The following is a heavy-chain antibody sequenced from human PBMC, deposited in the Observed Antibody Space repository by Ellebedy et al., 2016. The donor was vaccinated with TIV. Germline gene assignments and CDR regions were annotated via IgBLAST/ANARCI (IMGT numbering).Heavy chain of an antibody. CDR2: ISIDSTAK. J-gene: IGHJ4*02. V-gene: IGHV3-11*04. D-gene: IGHD3-10*01. Sequence: PGGSLRLSCAASGFTFSNHYMSWIRQAPGRGLEWVSSISIDSTAKYYADSVNGRFTISRDNAKNSLYLQMSCLTAEDTAVYYCTRAIPMVHPMRPFDYWGQGTLVTVSS. CDR3: TRAIPMVHPMRPFDY. CDR1: GFTFSNHY.